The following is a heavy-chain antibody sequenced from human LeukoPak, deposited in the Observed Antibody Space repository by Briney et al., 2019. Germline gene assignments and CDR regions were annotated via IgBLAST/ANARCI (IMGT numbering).Heavy chain of an antibody. CDR3: ARDVCSGGSCYFYGMDV. V-gene: IGHV1-2*04. Sequence: ASVKVSCKASGYTFTSYYMHWVRQAPGQGLEWMGWINPNSGGTNYAQKFQGWVTMTRDTSISTAYMELSRLRSDDTAVYYCARDVCSGGSCYFYGMDVWGQGTTVTVSS. D-gene: IGHD2-15*01. CDR1: GYTFTSYY. CDR2: INPNSGGT. J-gene: IGHJ6*02.